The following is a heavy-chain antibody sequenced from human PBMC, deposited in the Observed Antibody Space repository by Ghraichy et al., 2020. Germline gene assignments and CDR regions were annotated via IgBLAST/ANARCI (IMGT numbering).Heavy chain of an antibody. V-gene: IGHV3-21*01. CDR3: ARVYGDYPYYYYYGMDV. CDR1: GFTFSSYS. Sequence: GGSLRLSCAASGFTFSSYSMNWVRQAPGKGLEWVSSISSSSSYIYYADSVKGRFTISRDNAKNSLYLQMNSLRAEDTAVYYCARVYGDYPYYYYYGMDVWGQGTTVTVSS. J-gene: IGHJ6*02. CDR2: ISSSSSYI. D-gene: IGHD4-17*01.